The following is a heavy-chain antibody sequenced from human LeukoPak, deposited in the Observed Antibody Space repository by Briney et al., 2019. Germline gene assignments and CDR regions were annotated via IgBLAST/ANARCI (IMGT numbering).Heavy chain of an antibody. J-gene: IGHJ4*02. CDR3: AREGRTTVTNFDY. V-gene: IGHV4-39*02. Sequence: PSETLSLTCTVSGGSISSSSYYWGWIRQPPGKGLEWIGSIYYSGSTYYNPSLKSRVTISVDTSKNQFSLKLSSVTAADTAVYYCAREGRTTVTNFDYWGQGTLVTVSS. CDR1: GGSISSSSYY. CDR2: IYYSGST. D-gene: IGHD4-11*01.